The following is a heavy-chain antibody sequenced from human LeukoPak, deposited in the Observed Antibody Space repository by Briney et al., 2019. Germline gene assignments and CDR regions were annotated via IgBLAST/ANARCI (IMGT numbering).Heavy chain of an antibody. CDR2: ISWNSGSI. V-gene: IGHV3-9*01. Sequence: GGSLRLSCAASGFTFDDYAMHWVRQAPGKGLEWVSGISWNSGSIGYADSVKGRLTISRDNAKNSLYLQMNSLRAEDTALYYCARDRIISGYSYGLYYFDYWGQGTLVTVSS. CDR1: GFTFDDYA. D-gene: IGHD5-18*01. J-gene: IGHJ4*02. CDR3: ARDRIISGYSYGLYYFDY.